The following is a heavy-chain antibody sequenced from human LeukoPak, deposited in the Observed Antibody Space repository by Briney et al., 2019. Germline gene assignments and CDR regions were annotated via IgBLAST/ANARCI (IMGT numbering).Heavy chain of an antibody. CDR3: ARASGSYGSGSYYYYGMDV. V-gene: IGHV4-38-2*01. CDR1: GYSISSGYY. Sequence: SETMSLTCAVSGYSISSGYYWGWIRQPPGKGLEWIGSIFHSGSTYYNPSLKSRVNMSVDTSKNQISLKLSSVTAADTAVYYCARASGSYGSGSYYYYGMDVWGKGTTVTVSS. D-gene: IGHD3-10*01. J-gene: IGHJ6*04. CDR2: IFHSGST.